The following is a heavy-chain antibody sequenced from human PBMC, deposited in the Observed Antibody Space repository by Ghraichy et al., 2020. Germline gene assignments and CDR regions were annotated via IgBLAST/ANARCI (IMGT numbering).Heavy chain of an antibody. J-gene: IGHJ4*02. D-gene: IGHD6-19*01. CDR3: ARDQSLAGNHIFDN. CDR2: INYSGSP. V-gene: IGHV4-31*03. CDR1: GGSIRSGGYY. Sequence: SETLSLTCTVSGGSIRSGGYYWSWIRQHPGKGLEWLGNINYSGSPFYNPSLKSRVSISVDASQKHFSLKLSSVTAADTAVYFCARDQSLAGNHIFDNWGQGTLVTVSS.